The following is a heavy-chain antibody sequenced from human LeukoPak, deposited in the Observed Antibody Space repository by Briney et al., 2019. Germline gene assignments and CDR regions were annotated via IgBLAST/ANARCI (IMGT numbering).Heavy chain of an antibody. Sequence: ETLSLTCTVSGYSISSGYYWGWIRQPPGKGLEWIGSIYYSGSTYYNPSLKSRVTISVDTSKNQFSLKLSSVTAADTAVYYCARGNYGGNSDGLDYWGQGTLVTVSS. CDR1: GYSISSGYY. V-gene: IGHV4-38-2*02. CDR2: IYYSGST. D-gene: IGHD4-23*01. CDR3: ARGNYGGNSDGLDY. J-gene: IGHJ4*02.